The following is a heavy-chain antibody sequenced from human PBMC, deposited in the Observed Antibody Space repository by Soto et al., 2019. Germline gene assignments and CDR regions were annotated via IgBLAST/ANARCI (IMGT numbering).Heavy chain of an antibody. J-gene: IGHJ5*02. V-gene: IGHV3-23*01. Sequence: GGSLRLSCAASGFTSASYAMSWFRQAPGKGLEWVASVSGSGVSTYYADSVMGRFTIFRDNSKNTLYLQMNSLRAEDTAVYYCAKKSSDFWSGYYTYDWFDPWGQGTLVTVSS. CDR3: AKKSSDFWSGYYTYDWFDP. D-gene: IGHD3-3*01. CDR2: VSGSGVST. CDR1: GFTSASYA.